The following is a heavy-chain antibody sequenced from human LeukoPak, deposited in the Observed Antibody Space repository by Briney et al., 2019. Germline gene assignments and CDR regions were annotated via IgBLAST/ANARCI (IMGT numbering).Heavy chain of an antibody. J-gene: IGHJ6*03. CDR1: GGSFSGYY. D-gene: IGHD3-22*01. CDR3: ARGAYYDSSGYYYRDYYYYMDV. CDR2: INHSGST. Sequence: SETLSLTCAVYGGSFSGYYWSWIRQPPGKGLEWIGEINHSGSTNYNPSLKSRVTISVDTSKNQFSLKLSSVTAVDTAVYYCARGAYYDSSGYYYRDYYYYMDVWGKGTTVTVSS. V-gene: IGHV4-34*01.